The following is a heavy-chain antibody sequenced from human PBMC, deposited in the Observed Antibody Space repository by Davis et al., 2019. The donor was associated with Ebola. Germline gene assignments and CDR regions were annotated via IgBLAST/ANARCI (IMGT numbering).Heavy chain of an antibody. V-gene: IGHV1-2*04. J-gene: IGHJ6*02. Sequence: AASVKVSCKASGYTFTGYYMHWVRQAPGQGLEWMGWINPNSGGTNYAQKFQGWVTMTRDTSISTAYMELSRLRSDDTAVYYCARETLEQQLVNRYYGMDVWGQRTTVTVSS. CDR3: ARETLEQQLVNRYYGMDV. D-gene: IGHD6-13*01. CDR2: INPNSGGT. CDR1: GYTFTGYY.